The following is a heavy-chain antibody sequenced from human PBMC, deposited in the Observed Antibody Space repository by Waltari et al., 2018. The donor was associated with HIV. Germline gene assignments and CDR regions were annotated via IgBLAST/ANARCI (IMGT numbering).Heavy chain of an antibody. V-gene: IGHV1-46*01. J-gene: IGHJ4*02. CDR2: INPSGGST. CDR3: ARAYYRSRIVVVKGPGYYFDY. CDR1: GYTFTSYY. D-gene: IGHD3-22*01. Sequence: QVQLVQSGAEVKKPGASVKVSCKASGYTFTSYYMHWVRQAPGQGLEWMGIINPSGGSTSYAQKFQGRVTMTRDTSTSTVYMELSSLRSEDTAVYYCARAYYRSRIVVVKGPGYYFDYWGQGTLVTVSS.